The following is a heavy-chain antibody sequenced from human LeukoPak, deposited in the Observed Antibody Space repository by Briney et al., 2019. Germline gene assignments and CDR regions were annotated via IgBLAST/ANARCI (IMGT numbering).Heavy chain of an antibody. CDR1: GFTFSNYW. J-gene: IGHJ3*02. D-gene: IGHD2-2*01. CDR2: IRSQDYGGTI. Sequence: PGGSLRLSCAASGFTFSNYWMHWVRQAPGKGLEWLGFIRSQDYGGTIEYAASVKGRFSISRDNSKSIADLQINSLKTEDTAVYYCARGGDFGVPAPLGIDAFDIWGQGTMVTVSS. CDR3: ARGGDFGVPAPLGIDAFDI. V-gene: IGHV3-49*04.